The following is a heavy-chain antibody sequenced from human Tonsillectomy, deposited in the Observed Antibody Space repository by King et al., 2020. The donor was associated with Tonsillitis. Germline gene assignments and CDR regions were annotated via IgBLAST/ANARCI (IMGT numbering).Heavy chain of an antibody. J-gene: IGHJ3*02. Sequence: VQLQESGPGLVKPSETLSLTCTVSGGSISSDHWGWIRQPPGKGLEWIGNIYYSGSSTKYNSSLQSRVTISIDTSRNHFSLKLRSVTAADTAVYFGARHIYGLGSRIWGQGTMVTVSS. D-gene: IGHD3-10*01. CDR3: ARHIYGLGSRI. CDR2: IYYSGSST. CDR1: GGSISSDH. V-gene: IGHV4-59*08.